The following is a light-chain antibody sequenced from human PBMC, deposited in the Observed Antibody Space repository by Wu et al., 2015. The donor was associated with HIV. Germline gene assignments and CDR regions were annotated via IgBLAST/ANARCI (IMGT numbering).Light chain of an antibody. V-gene: IGKV3-15*01. J-gene: IGKJ2*03. CDR3: QQYGNFPYS. CDR1: QSVASS. Sequence: EVVMTQSPATLSVSAGERVTLSCRASQSVASSLAWYQQKLGQAPRLLIYSAFLRATNIPDKFSGSGSGTEFTLTIATMESEDFAVYYCQQYGNFPYSFGQGTKLEIK. CDR2: SAF.